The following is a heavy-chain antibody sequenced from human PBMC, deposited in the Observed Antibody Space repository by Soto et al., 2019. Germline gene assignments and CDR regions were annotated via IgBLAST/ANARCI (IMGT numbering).Heavy chain of an antibody. CDR2: IYPGDSDT. V-gene: IGHV5-51*01. D-gene: IGHD5-18*01. CDR1: GYSFTSYW. J-gene: IGHJ6*02. CDR3: ARQDTAVVSGMDV. Sequence: PGESLKISCKGSGYSFTSYWIDWVRQMPGKGLEWMGIIYPGDSDTRYSPSFQGQVTISADKSVSTAYLQWSSLKASDTAMYYCARQDTAVVSGMDVWGQGTTVTVSS.